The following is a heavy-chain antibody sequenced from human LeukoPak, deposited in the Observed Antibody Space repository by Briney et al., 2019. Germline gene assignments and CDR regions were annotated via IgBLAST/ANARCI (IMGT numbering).Heavy chain of an antibody. CDR2: TYTSGST. CDR3: ARDIIGGNGEYEYYYYMDV. CDR1: GGSISSSSYY. J-gene: IGHJ6*03. V-gene: IGHV4-61*02. D-gene: IGHD4-23*01. Sequence: PSETLSLTCTVSGGSISSSSYYWSWIRQPAGKGLEWIGRTYTSGSTNYNPSLKSRVTISVDTSKNQFSLKLSSVTAADTAVYYCARDIIGGNGEYEYYYYMDVWGKGTTVTVSS.